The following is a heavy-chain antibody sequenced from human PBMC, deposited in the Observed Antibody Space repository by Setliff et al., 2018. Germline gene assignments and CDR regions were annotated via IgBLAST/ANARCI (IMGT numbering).Heavy chain of an antibody. CDR2: IYIGGSA. J-gene: IGHJ6*03. D-gene: IGHD6-19*01. CDR1: GGSISSYY. Sequence: SETLSLTCTVSGGSISSYYRSWIRQPAGKGLEWIGHIYIGGSANYNPSLKSRVTMSIGTSKNQFSLKLNSVTAADMAVYYCAREQWLDPPGYYYMDVWAKGTTVTVSS. V-gene: IGHV4-4*07. CDR3: AREQWLDPPGYYYMDV.